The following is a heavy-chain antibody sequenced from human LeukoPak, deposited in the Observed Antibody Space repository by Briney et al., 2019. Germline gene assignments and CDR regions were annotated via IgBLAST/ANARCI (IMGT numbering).Heavy chain of an antibody. D-gene: IGHD2-2*02. CDR1: GGTFSSYA. J-gene: IGHJ4*02. CDR3: ARELGYCSSTSCYRALFGY. Sequence: ASVKVSCKASGGTFSSYAISWVRQAPGQGLEWMGGIIPIFGTANYAQKFQGRVTITTDESTSTAYMELSSLRSEDTAVYYCARELGYCSSTSCYRALFGYWGQGTLVTVSS. V-gene: IGHV1-69*05. CDR2: IIPIFGTA.